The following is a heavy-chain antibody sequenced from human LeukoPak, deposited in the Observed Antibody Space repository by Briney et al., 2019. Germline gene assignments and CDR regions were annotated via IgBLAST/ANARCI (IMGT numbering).Heavy chain of an antibody. CDR2: IKEDGSES. Sequence: GGSLRLSCRVTGFSFSTYWMSWVRQAPGKGLEWVANIKEDGSESFYMDSLRGRFSISRDNANNLLYLQLNSLRPEDTAVYYCARDWYRSYDYWGQGTVVTVSS. CDR3: ARDWYRSYDY. D-gene: IGHD1-14*01. V-gene: IGHV3-7*01. CDR1: GFSFSTYW. J-gene: IGHJ4*02.